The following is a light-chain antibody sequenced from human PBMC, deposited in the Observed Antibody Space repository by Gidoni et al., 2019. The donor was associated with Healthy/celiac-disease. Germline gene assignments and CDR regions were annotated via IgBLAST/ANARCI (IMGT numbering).Light chain of an antibody. CDR3: QHYKSYTLT. V-gene: IGKV1-5*03. J-gene: IGKJ4*01. CDR1: QSISIW. CDR2: KAS. Sequence: DIELFQSPSTLSASVGDRVTITCRASQSISIWLAWYQQTPGKGHKLLIYKASTLESGVPARFRGSGSGTECTLTNSNLQPDDCATYYCQHYKSYTLTFGGGTKVGIK.